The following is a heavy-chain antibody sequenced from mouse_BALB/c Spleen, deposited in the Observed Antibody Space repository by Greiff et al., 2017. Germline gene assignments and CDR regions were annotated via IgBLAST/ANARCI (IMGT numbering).Heavy chain of an antibody. CDR3: ASANYDGYPFAY. V-gene: IGHV3-2*02. CDR1: GYSITSDYA. Sequence: EVKLQESGPGLVKPSQSLSLTCTVTGYSITSDYAWNWIRQFPGNKLEWMGYISYSGSTSYNPSLKSRISITRDTSKNQFFLQLNSVTTEDTATYYCASANYDGYPFAYWGQGTLVTVSA. J-gene: IGHJ3*01. D-gene: IGHD2-3*01. CDR2: ISYSGST.